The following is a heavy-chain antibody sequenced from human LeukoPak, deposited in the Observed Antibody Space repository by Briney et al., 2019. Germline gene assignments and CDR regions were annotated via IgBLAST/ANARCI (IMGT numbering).Heavy chain of an antibody. CDR1: GYTFTDYF. Sequence: ASVKVSCKASGYTFTDYFLHWVRQAPGQGLEWMGWINPNSGGTNYAQKFQGRVTMTRDTSISTAYMDLSRLRSDDPAVYFCARTTEDCSRTSCYQYWFDPWGQGTLVTVSS. CDR2: INPNSGGT. V-gene: IGHV1-2*02. D-gene: IGHD2-2*01. CDR3: ARTTEDCSRTSCYQYWFDP. J-gene: IGHJ5*02.